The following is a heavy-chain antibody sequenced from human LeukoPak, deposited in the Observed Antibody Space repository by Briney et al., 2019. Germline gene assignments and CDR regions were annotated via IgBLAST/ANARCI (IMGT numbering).Heavy chain of an antibody. J-gene: IGHJ4*02. V-gene: IGHV1-8*01. CDR1: GYSFSSHD. D-gene: IGHD3-3*01. Sequence: ASVKVSCKASGYSFSSHDITWVRQATGQELEWMGWMNPKSGNTDPAQKFQGRVTMSRNTSISVAYLELSSLRSEDTAVYYCAMTYYDFWSGYPIWVFDYWGQGTLVTVSS. CDR2: MNPKSGNT. CDR3: AMTYYDFWSGYPIWVFDY.